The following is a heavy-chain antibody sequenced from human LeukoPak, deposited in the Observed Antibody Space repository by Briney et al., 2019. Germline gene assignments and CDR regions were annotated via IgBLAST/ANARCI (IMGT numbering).Heavy chain of an antibody. CDR1: GFTFSRYW. V-gene: IGHV3-74*01. J-gene: IGHJ4*02. CDR3: ARDAGSGYFDY. D-gene: IGHD6-19*01. Sequence: GGSLRLSCAASGFTFSRYWMHWVRQAPGKGLVWVSRINSDGSSTNYADAVKGRFTVSRDNAKNTLYLQMNGLRDEDTAVYYCARDAGSGYFDYWGQGTLVTVSS. CDR2: INSDGSST.